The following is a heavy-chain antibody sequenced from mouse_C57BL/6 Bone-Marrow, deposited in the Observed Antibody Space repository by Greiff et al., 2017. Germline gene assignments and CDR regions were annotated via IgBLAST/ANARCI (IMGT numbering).Heavy chain of an antibody. CDR3: ARNGVRLYDYDDYAMDY. V-gene: IGHV2-9-1*01. CDR1: GFSLTSYA. D-gene: IGHD2-4*01. Sequence: VHLVESGPGLVAPSQSLSITCTVSGFSLTSYAISWVRQPPGKGLEWLGVIWTGGGTNYNSALKSRLSISKDNSKSQVFLKMNSLQTDDTARYYCARNGVRLYDYDDYAMDYWGQGTSVTVSS. J-gene: IGHJ4*01. CDR2: IWTGGGT.